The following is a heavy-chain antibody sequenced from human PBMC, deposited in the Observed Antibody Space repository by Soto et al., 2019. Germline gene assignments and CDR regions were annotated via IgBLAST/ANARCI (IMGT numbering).Heavy chain of an antibody. CDR3: AKGMIVTYYDILTGQYYFDY. D-gene: IGHD3-9*01. Sequence: EKGGEWVSAISGSGGSTYYADSVKGRFTISRDNSKNTLYLQMNSLRAEDTAVYYCAKGMIVTYYDILTGQYYFDYWGQGTLVTVSS. V-gene: IGHV3-23*01. J-gene: IGHJ4*02. CDR2: ISGSGGST.